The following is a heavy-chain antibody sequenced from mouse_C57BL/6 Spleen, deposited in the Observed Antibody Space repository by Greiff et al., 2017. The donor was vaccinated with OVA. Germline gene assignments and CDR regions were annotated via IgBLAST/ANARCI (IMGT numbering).Heavy chain of an antibody. J-gene: IGHJ4*01. CDR1: GYTFTSYG. V-gene: IGHV1-81*01. CDR3: ARRFSYYYAMDY. Sequence: QVQLQQSGAELARPGASVKLSCKASGYTFTSYGISWVKQRTGQGLEWIGEIYPRSGNTYYNEKFKGKATLTADNSSSTAYMELRSLTSEDSAVYFCARRFSYYYAMDYWGQGTSVTVSS. D-gene: IGHD1-2*01. CDR2: IYPRSGNT.